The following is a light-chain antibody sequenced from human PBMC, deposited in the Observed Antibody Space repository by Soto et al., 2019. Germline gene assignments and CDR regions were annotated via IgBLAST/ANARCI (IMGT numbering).Light chain of an antibody. Sequence: QSVLTQTPSASGTPGQTVTISCSGSRSNIGNNAVSWYQQFPGTAPKLLIYNSNQRPAGVPDRFSGSKSGTSASLAISGLQSEDEVDYYCATWDDSLNARGVFGGGTKLTVL. CDR3: ATWDDSLNARGV. CDR1: RSNIGNNA. CDR2: NSN. J-gene: IGLJ3*02. V-gene: IGLV1-44*01.